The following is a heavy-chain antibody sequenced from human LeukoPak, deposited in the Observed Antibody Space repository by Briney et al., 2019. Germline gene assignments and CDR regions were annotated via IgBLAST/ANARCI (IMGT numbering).Heavy chain of an antibody. CDR2: ISSSSSYI. CDR1: GFTFSSYS. V-gene: IGHV3-21*01. J-gene: IGHJ3*02. Sequence: GGSLRLSCAASGFTFSSYSMNWVRQAPGKGLEWVSSISSSSSYIYYADSVKGRFTISRDNAKNSPYLQMNSLRAEDTAVYYCAREARAVAGGAFDIWGQGTMVTVSS. D-gene: IGHD6-19*01. CDR3: AREARAVAGGAFDI.